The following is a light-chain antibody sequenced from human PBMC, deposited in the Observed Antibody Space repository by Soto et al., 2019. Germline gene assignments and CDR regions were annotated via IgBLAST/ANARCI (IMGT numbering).Light chain of an antibody. Sequence: QSALTQPASVSGSPGQSITISCTGTSSDVGNYKYVSWYQQHPGKAPKLMIYEVSNRPSGVSNRFSGSKSGNTASLTISGLQAEDETDYYCFSYTSSGTYAFGTGTTSPS. CDR2: EVS. J-gene: IGLJ1*01. V-gene: IGLV2-14*01. CDR3: FSYTSSGTYA. CDR1: SSDVGNYKY.